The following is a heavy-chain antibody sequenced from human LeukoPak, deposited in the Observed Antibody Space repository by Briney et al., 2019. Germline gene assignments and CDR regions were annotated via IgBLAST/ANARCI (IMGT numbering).Heavy chain of an antibody. J-gene: IGHJ4*02. D-gene: IGHD3-10*01. V-gene: IGHV3-30*18. CDR1: GFTFSSYA. CDR2: IAYDGSNN. CDR3: AKCGYGSGSYYIYYFDY. Sequence: GGSLRLSCAASGFTFSSYAMHWVRQAPGKGLEWVAVIAYDGSNNYYADSVKGRFTISRDNSKNTLYLQMNSLRAEDTAVYYCAKCGYGSGSYYIYYFDYWGQGTLVTVSS.